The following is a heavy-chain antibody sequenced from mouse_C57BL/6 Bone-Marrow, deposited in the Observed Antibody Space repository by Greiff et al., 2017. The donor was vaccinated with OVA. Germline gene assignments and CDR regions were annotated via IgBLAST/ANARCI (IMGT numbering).Heavy chain of an antibody. Sequence: EVQLVESGGGLVQPGESLKLSCESNEYEFTSHDMSWVRKTPEKRLELVAAINSDGGSTYYPDTMERRFIISRDNTKKTLYQQMCRLRSEDTALYYCARHYSNYGYAMDYWGQGTSVTVSS. D-gene: IGHD2-5*01. CDR3: ARHYSNYGYAMDY. J-gene: IGHJ4*01. CDR2: INSDGGST. CDR1: EYEFTSHD. V-gene: IGHV5-2*01.